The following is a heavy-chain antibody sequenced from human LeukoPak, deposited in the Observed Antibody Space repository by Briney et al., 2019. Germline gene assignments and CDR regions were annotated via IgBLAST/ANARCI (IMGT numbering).Heavy chain of an antibody. J-gene: IGHJ6*02. CDR2: MNPNSGNT. Sequence: ASVKVSCKASGYTFTSYDINWVRQAPGQGLEWMGWMNPNSGNTVYAQKFQGRVTMTRNTSISTAYMELSSLRSEDTAVYYCARSLLIDTGYVSYYYYGMDVWGQGTTVTVSS. CDR1: GYTFTSYD. V-gene: IGHV1-8*01. CDR3: ARSLLIDTGYVSYYYYGMDV. D-gene: IGHD5-12*01.